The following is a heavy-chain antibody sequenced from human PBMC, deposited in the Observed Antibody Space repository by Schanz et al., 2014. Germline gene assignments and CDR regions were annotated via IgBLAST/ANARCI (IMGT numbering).Heavy chain of an antibody. Sequence: EVQLVESGGGLIHPGGSLRLSCAVSGFTVNTNYMTWVRQAPGKGLECVSILYIRSTYYADSVKGRFTISRDNSKNMVFLQMNSLRVEDTARYYCARDEGKDGYNLAFDVWGQGTLVTVSS. CDR1: GFTVNTNY. J-gene: IGHJ3*01. D-gene: IGHD5-12*01. CDR3: ARDEGKDGYNLAFDV. V-gene: IGHV3-53*01. CDR2: LYIRST.